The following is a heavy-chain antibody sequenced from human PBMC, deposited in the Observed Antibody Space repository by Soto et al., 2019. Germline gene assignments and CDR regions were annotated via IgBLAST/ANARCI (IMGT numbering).Heavy chain of an antibody. CDR3: ARKSGYSYGYNYFDY. CDR2: ICYSGST. V-gene: IGHV4-31*03. J-gene: IGHJ4*02. D-gene: IGHD5-18*01. CDR1: GGSISSGGYY. Sequence: TLSLTCTVSGGSISSGGYYWSWIRQHPGKGLEWIGYICYSGSTYYNPSLKSRVTISVDTSKNQFSLKLSSVTAADTAVYYCARKSGYSYGYNYFDYWGQGTLVTVSS.